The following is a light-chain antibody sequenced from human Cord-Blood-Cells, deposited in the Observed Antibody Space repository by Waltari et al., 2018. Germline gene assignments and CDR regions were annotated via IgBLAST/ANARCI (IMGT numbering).Light chain of an antibody. CDR2: YKSDPDT. CDR3: MIWHSSAWV. J-gene: IGLJ3*02. Sequence: AVLTLPASLAASPGSSGNRTSPSCSGIKGGSSSISWYQQKPGSPPQYLLSYKSDPDTQQGSGVPSRFSGSKDASANAGILLISGLQSEDEADYCCMIWHSSAWVFGGGTKLTVL. CDR1: SGIKGGSSS. V-gene: IGLV5-45*01.